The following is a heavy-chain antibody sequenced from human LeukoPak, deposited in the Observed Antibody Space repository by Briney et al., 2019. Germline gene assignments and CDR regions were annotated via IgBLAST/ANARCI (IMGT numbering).Heavy chain of an antibody. Sequence: PGGTLRLSCAASGITFSSYGMSWVRQAPGKGLEWVSVIYSGGSTYYADSVKGRFTISRDNSKSTLYIQMNSLRAEDTAVYYCARAKPKNMVRGLIMRRESRYYFDYWGQGTLVTVSS. CDR2: IYSGGST. D-gene: IGHD3-10*01. CDR1: GITFSSYG. J-gene: IGHJ4*02. V-gene: IGHV3-53*01. CDR3: ARAKPKNMVRGLIMRRESRYYFDY.